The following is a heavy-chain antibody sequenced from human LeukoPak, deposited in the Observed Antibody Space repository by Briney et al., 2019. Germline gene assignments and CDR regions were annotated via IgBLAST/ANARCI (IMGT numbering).Heavy chain of an antibody. CDR3: ARDVNGAKYEDAFEI. J-gene: IGHJ3*02. D-gene: IGHD1-1*01. CDR2: ISGYNGHT. Sequence: AASVTVSCTASGYSFTSYGISWVRQAPGQGLEWMGWISGYNGHTYYAQNLQGRVTMTTDTFTTTVYMELRSLRSDDTAVYYCARDVNGAKYEDAFEIWGQGTMVTVSS. V-gene: IGHV1-18*01. CDR1: GYSFTSYG.